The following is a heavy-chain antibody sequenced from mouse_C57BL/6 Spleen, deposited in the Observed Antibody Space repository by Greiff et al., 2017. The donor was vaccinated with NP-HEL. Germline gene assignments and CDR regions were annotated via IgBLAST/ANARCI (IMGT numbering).Heavy chain of an antibody. Sequence: QVQLKQSGAELVKPGASVKMSCKASGYTFTSYWITWVKQRPGQGLEWIGDIYPGSGSTNYNEKFKSKATLTVDKSSSTAYMQLSSLNSEDSAVYYWTISAPLGSYAMDYWGQGTSVTVSS. V-gene: IGHV1-55*01. J-gene: IGHJ4*01. D-gene: IGHD3-3*01. CDR1: GYTFTSYW. CDR3: TISAPLGSYAMDY. CDR2: IYPGSGST.